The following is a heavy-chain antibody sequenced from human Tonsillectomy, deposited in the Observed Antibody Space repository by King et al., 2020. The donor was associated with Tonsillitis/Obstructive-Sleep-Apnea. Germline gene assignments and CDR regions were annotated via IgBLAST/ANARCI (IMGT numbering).Heavy chain of an antibody. CDR1: GYTFTSYY. Sequence: VQLVESGAEVKKPGASVTVSCKASGYTFTSYYMHWVRQAPGQGLEWMGIINPSGGSTSYAQKFQGRVTMTRDTSTSTVYMELSSLRSEDTAVYYCARGPYDYDILTGLLDVWGKGTTVTVSS. CDR2: INPSGGST. D-gene: IGHD3-9*01. V-gene: IGHV1-46*01. CDR3: ARGPYDYDILTGLLDV. J-gene: IGHJ6*04.